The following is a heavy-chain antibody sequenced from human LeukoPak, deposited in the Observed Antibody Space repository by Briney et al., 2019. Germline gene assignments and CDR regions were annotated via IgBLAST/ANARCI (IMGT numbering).Heavy chain of an antibody. V-gene: IGHV3-30*18. J-gene: IGHJ6*02. CDR3: ANAGRDSSSTISCGMDV. CDR1: GITFSTYG. Sequence: GGSLRLSCAASGITFSTYGMYWVRQAPGKGLEWVAVISHDGNNKYYADSVKGRFTISRDNSKNTLYLQMNSLRAEDTAVHYCANAGRDSSSTISCGMDVWGQGTTVTVSS. CDR2: ISHDGNNK. D-gene: IGHD6-13*01.